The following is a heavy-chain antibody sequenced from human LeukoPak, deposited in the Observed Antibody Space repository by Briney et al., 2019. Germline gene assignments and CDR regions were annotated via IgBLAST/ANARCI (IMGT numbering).Heavy chain of an antibody. CDR1: GFTFSSYW. CDR2: INSDGSST. J-gene: IGHJ4*02. V-gene: IGHV3-74*01. CDR3: ARFKTAGYFDY. D-gene: IGHD3-10*01. Sequence: GGSLRLSCAASGFTFSSYWMHWVRQAPGKGLVWVSRINSDGSSTSYADSVKGRFTISRDNAKNTLYLQMNSLRAEDTAVYYCARFKTAGYFDYWGQGTLVTVSS.